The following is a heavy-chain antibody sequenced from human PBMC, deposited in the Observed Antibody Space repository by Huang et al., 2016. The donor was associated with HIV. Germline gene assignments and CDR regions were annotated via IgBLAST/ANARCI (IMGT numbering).Heavy chain of an antibody. J-gene: IGHJ4*02. CDR1: GFDFSSYA. Sequence: QVQLGESGGGVVQPEKSLRRSCAASGFDFSSYAMNWVRQAPCKWSTCVAVISNEGNNMSYADVLKVRFIISRDNSTNTLYLQMNSLIGEDTAIYYCARGGILGTSWYRPFDYWGQGTLVTVSS. CDR3: ARGGILGTSWYRPFDY. V-gene: IGHV3-30-3*01. D-gene: IGHD6-13*01. CDR2: ISNEGNNM.